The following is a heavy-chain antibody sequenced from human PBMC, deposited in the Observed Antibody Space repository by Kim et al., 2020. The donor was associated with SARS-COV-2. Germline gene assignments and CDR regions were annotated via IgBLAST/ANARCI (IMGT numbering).Heavy chain of an antibody. CDR2: IKSKTDGGTT. Sequence: GGSLRLSCAASGFTFSNAWMSWVRQAPGKGLEWVGRIKSKTDGGTTDYAAPVKGRFTISRDDSKNTLYLQMNSLKTEDTAVYYCTPEDYYYGMDVWGQGTTVTVSS. J-gene: IGHJ6*02. V-gene: IGHV3-15*01. CDR3: TPEDYYYGMDV. CDR1: GFTFSNAW.